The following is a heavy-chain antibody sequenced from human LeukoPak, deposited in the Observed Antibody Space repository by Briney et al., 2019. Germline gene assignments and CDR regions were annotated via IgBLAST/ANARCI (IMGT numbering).Heavy chain of an antibody. Sequence: PGGSLRLSCAASGFTFSSYGMHWVRQAPGKGLEWVAVIWYDGSNKYYADSVKGRFTISRDNSKNTLYLQMYSLRAEDTAVYYCARGGGYDYLDYWGQGTLVTVSS. V-gene: IGHV3-33*01. CDR1: GFTFSSYG. J-gene: IGHJ4*02. CDR3: ARGGGYDYLDY. CDR2: IWYDGSNK. D-gene: IGHD5-12*01.